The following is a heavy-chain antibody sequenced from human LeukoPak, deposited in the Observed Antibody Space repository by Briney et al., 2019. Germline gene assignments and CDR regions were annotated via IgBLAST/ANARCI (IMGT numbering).Heavy chain of an antibody. CDR3: ARLYYGPGSYYNY. CDR1: GGSISSYY. V-gene: IGHV4-59*01. D-gene: IGHD3-10*01. Sequence: SETLSLTCTVSGGSISSYYWSWIRQPPGKGLEWIGYIYYTGITNHNPSLKSRVTISVDTSKNQFSLKLSSVTAADTAVYYCARLYYGPGSYYNYWGQGTLVTVSS. CDR2: IYYTGIT. J-gene: IGHJ4*02.